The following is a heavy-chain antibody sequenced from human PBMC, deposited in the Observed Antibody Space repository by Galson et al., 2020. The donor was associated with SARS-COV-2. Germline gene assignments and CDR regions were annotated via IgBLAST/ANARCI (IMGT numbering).Heavy chain of an antibody. CDR1: GFPLSDLS. Sequence: ASVKVSCKVSGFPLSDLSIHWLRQAPGKGIEWMGGSNPEDVEIIYAQPLQDRVTMTEDISGHTAYMELSSLRSEDTAIYYCATLRGPYLNNYYFDHWGQGTLVTVSS. CDR2: SNPEDVEI. J-gene: IGHJ4*02. V-gene: IGHV1-24*01. CDR3: ATLRGPYLNNYYFDH.